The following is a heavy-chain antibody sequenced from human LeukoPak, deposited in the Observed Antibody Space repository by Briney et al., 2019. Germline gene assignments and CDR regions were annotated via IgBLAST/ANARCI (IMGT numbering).Heavy chain of an antibody. CDR3: ARARSPFLGYCSSTSCEGQYYFDY. Sequence: PSETLFLTCTVSGGSISSYYWSWIRQPPGKGLEWIGYIYCSGSTNYNPSLKSRVTISVDTSKNQFSLKLSSVTAADTAVYYCARARSPFLGYCSSTSCEGQYYFDYWGQGTLVTVSS. CDR2: IYCSGST. J-gene: IGHJ4*02. CDR1: GGSISSYY. V-gene: IGHV4-59*01. D-gene: IGHD2-2*01.